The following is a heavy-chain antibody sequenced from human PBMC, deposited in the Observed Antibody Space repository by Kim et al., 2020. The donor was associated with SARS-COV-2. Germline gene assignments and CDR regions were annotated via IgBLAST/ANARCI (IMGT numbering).Heavy chain of an antibody. CDR3: AGTVRGANFDY. V-gene: IGHV4-4*09. Sequence: THTPSRRGRVTISVDTTKNQFSLKLSSVTAADTAVYYCAGTVRGANFDYWGRGALVTVSS. D-gene: IGHD3-10*01. J-gene: IGHJ4*02.